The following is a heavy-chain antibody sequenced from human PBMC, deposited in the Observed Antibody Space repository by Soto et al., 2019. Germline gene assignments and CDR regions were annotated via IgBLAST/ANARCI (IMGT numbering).Heavy chain of an antibody. D-gene: IGHD2-15*01. CDR1: GFTVSSNY. CDR2: IYTGGST. CDR3: ALPAGWRAEGGY. V-gene: IGHV3-66*01. J-gene: IGHJ4*02. Sequence: EVQLVESGGGLVQPGGSLRLSCAASGFTVSSNYMSWVRQAPGKGLEWVSVIYTGGSTYYEESVKGRFTISRDNSKNTRYLQMNSLRAEDTAVYYCALPAGWRAEGGYWGQGTLVTVPS.